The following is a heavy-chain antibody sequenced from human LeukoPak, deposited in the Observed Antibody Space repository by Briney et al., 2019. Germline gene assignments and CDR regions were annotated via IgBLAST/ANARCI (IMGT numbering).Heavy chain of an antibody. V-gene: IGHV3-7*04. D-gene: IGHD2-15*01. CDR3: ARARVAAAISWFDP. CDR2: IKQDGSEK. J-gene: IGHJ5*02. CDR1: GFTFSSYW. Sequence: GGSLRLSCAASGFTFSSYWMSWVRQAPGKGLEWVANIKQDGSEKYYVDSVKGQFTISRDNAKNSLYLQMNSLRAEDTAVYYCARARVAAAISWFDPWGQGTLVTVSS.